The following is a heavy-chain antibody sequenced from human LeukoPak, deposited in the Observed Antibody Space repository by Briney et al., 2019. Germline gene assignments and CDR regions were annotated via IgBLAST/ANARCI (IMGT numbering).Heavy chain of an antibody. D-gene: IGHD5-18*01. CDR3: ARPPSVIQLHDAFDI. Sequence: TGGSLRLSCAASGFTFSSYSMNWVRQAPGKGLEWVSSISSSSSYIYYADSVKGRFTISRDNAKNSLYLQMNSLRAEDTAVYYCARPPSVIQLHDAFDIWGQGTMVTVSS. J-gene: IGHJ3*02. CDR2: ISSSSSYI. CDR1: GFTFSSYS. V-gene: IGHV3-21*01.